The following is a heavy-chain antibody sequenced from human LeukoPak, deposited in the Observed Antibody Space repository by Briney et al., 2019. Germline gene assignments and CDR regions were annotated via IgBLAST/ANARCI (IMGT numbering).Heavy chain of an antibody. V-gene: IGHV1-69*02. CDR1: EDTIRSYT. D-gene: IGHD2-21*01. CDR2: IIPIIGIA. J-gene: IGHJ4*02. Sequence: KVSCKATEDTIRSYTISWVRQTPAQGQDWTRRIIPIIGIANYGQKFQGRVTIPADKSTSTAYMELSSLRSEDTAVYYCASKGDTYCGGDCYSNWGQGTLVTVSS. CDR3: ASKGDTYCGGDCYSN.